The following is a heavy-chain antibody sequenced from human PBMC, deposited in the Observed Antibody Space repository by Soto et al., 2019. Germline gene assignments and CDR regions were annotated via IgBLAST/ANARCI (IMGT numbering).Heavy chain of an antibody. J-gene: IGHJ4*02. Sequence: SETLSLTCTVSGGSISSYYWSWIRQPPGKGLEWIGYIYYSGSTNYNPSLKSRVTISVDTSKNQFSLKPSSVTAADTAVYYCARAGYYDSSGLDFDYWGQGTLVTVSS. CDR3: ARAGYYDSSGLDFDY. CDR2: IYYSGST. CDR1: GGSISSYY. D-gene: IGHD3-22*01. V-gene: IGHV4-59*01.